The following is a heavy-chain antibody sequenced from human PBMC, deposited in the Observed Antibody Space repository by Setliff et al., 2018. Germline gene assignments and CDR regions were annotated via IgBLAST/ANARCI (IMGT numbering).Heavy chain of an antibody. CDR3: ARVAGRGRYWYFDL. CDR2: ISSSSSTI. Sequence: PGGSLRLSCAASGFTFSSYSINWVRQAPGKGLEWVSYISSSSSTIYYADSVKGRFTISRDNAKNSLYLRMYSLRAEDTAVYYCARVAGRGRYWYFDLWGRGTLVTVSS. V-gene: IGHV3-48*04. J-gene: IGHJ2*01. CDR1: GFTFSSYS.